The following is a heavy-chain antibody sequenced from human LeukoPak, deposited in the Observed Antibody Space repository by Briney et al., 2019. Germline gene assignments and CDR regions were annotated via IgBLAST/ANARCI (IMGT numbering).Heavy chain of an antibody. CDR1: GGSISSSSYY. CDR3: GRHALAYFGGYCYLKWFGL. CDR2: IYYSGST. D-gene: IGHD2-21*02. Sequence: SETLSLTCTVSGGSISSSSYYWGWIRQPPGKGLEWIGSIYYSGSTYYNPSLKSRVTISVDTSKNQFSLKLSSVTAADTAVYYCGRHALAYFGGYCYLKWFGLWGQGTLVTVSS. J-gene: IGHJ5*02. V-gene: IGHV4-39*01.